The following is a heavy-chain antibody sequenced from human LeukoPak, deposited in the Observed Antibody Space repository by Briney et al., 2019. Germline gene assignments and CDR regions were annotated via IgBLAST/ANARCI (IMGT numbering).Heavy chain of an antibody. Sequence: GGSLRLSCAASGFTFSSFSMNWVRQAPGKGLEWVSSISSSSSLIYYADSVKGRFTISRDSAKNTLFLQMDSLRPEDTAVYYCVRSLRSADFWGQGTLVTVSS. CDR1: GFTFSSFS. J-gene: IGHJ4*02. V-gene: IGHV3-21*01. CDR3: VRSLRSADF. CDR2: ISSSSSLI.